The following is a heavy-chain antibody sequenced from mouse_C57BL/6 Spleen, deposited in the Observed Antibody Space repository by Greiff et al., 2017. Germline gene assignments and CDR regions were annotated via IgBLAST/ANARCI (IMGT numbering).Heavy chain of an antibody. V-gene: IGHV5-17*01. CDR3: ARRQLTGTDY. Sequence: EVKLVESGGGLVKPGGSLQLSCAASGFTFSDYGMHWVRQAPEKGLEWVAYISSGSSTIYYADTVKGRFTISRDNAKNTLFLQMTSLRSEDTAMYYCARRQLTGTDYWGQGTTLPVAS. CDR2: ISSGSSTI. CDR1: GFTFSDYG. J-gene: IGHJ2*01. D-gene: IGHD4-1*01.